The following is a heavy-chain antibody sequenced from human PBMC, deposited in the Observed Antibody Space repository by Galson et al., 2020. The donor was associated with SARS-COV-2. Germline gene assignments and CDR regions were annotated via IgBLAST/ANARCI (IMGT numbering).Heavy chain of an antibody. V-gene: IGHV4-34*01. D-gene: IGHD2-15*01. J-gene: IGHJ6*02. CDR3: ARGTVVVADNYYFYGMDV. Sequence: SETLSLTCAVYGGSFSGYYWSWIRQPPGKGLEWIGEINHSGNTNYNPSLKSRVTISVDTPKNQFSLKLRSMTAADTAVYYCARGTVVVADNYYFYGMDVWGQGTTVTVSS. CDR2: INHSGNT. CDR1: GGSFSGYY.